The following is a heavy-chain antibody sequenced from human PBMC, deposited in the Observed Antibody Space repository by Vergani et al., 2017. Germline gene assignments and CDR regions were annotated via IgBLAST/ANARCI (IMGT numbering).Heavy chain of an antibody. V-gene: IGHV3-74*01. CDR2: INSDGSST. D-gene: IGHD3-10*01. Sequence: EVQLVESGGGLVQPGGSLRLSCAASGFTFSSYWMHWVRQAPGKGLVWVSRINSDGSSTSYAASVKGRFTISRHTAKNTLDLQMNSLRVEDTAVYYCASELYGSGSYAYYYGMDVWGQGTTVTVSS. J-gene: IGHJ6*02. CDR1: GFTFSSYW. CDR3: ASELYGSGSYAYYYGMDV.